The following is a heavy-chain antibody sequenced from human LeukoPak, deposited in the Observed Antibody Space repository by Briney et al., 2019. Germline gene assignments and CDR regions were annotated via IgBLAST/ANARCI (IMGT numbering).Heavy chain of an antibody. CDR1: GFTVSSNY. CDR3: AAKVERRPNGPYFNP. Sequence: PGGSLRLSCALYGFTVSSNYMYWVRQAPAKGLEWVSVIHSGDDTFYEDSVKGRFTISRGNSNNTLYLQLNNIRGDDPTLYYCAAKVERRPNGPYFNPWGRGTLVTVSS. D-gene: IGHD3-9*01. CDR2: IHSGDDT. V-gene: IGHV3-53*01. J-gene: IGHJ5*02.